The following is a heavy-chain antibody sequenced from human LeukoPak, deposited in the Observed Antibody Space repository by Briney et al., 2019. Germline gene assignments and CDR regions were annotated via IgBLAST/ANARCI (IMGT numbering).Heavy chain of an antibody. CDR1: GFIFSRHW. CDR2: VKKDGTYR. Sequence: GGSLRLSCAASGFIFSRHWMHWVRQAPGEGRVCVARVKKDGTYRDYGDSVKGRFTISRDNAKNTLYLQMNSPRVEDTARYYCVIDDDVYGFDYWGQGTVVTASS. CDR3: VIDDDVYGFDY. D-gene: IGHD3-16*01. V-gene: IGHV3-74*01. J-gene: IGHJ4*02.